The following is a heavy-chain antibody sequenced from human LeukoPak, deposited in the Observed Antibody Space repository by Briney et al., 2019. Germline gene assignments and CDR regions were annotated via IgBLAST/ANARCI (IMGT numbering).Heavy chain of an antibody. CDR1: GYTFTSYG. Sequence: ASVKVSCKASGYTFTSYGISWVRQAPGQGLEWMGWISAYNGNTNYAQKLQGRVTMTTDTSTSTAYMELRGLRSDDTAVYYCARGGGDILTGYYFDPWGQGTLVTVSS. D-gene: IGHD3-9*01. CDR3: ARGGGDILTGYYFDP. V-gene: IGHV1-18*01. CDR2: ISAYNGNT. J-gene: IGHJ5*02.